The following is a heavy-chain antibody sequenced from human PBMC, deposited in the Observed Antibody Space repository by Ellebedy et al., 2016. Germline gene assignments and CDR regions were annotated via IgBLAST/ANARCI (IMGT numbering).Heavy chain of an antibody. Sequence: SETLSLTCTVTGGSISGNPHFWGWVRQPPGKGLEHIASIFHTGSVYDNPSLKSRLTISVDTSRNQFSLKLNSVTAADTAVYYCAREIRITMVRGVITDPWGQGTLVTVSS. J-gene: IGHJ5*02. V-gene: IGHV4-39*07. D-gene: IGHD3-10*01. CDR1: GGSISGNPHF. CDR3: AREIRITMVRGVITDP. CDR2: IFHTGSV.